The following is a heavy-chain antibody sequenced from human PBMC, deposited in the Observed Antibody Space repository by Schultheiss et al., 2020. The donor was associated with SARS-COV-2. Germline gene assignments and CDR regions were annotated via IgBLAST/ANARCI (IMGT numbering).Heavy chain of an antibody. Sequence: SETLSLTCAVYGGSFSGYYWSWIRQPPGKGLEWIGNIYHSGSTYYNPSLKSRVTISVDMSKNQFSLKLSSVTAADTAVYYCARERYYDSSGYYLDYWGQGTLVTVSS. CDR1: GGSFSGYY. J-gene: IGHJ4*02. CDR3: ARERYYDSSGYYLDY. CDR2: IYHSGST. D-gene: IGHD3-22*01. V-gene: IGHV4-34*01.